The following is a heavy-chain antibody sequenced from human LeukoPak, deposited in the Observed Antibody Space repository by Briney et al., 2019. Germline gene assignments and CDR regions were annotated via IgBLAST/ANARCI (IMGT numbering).Heavy chain of an antibody. D-gene: IGHD6-19*01. V-gene: IGHV3-30*18. CDR3: AKDAQSAGFYYYGMDV. CDR2: ISYGGNKK. Sequence: PGGSLRLSCAASGFTFGTYGMHWVRQAPGKGLEWMSVISYGGNKKYYADSVKGRFTISRDNSKNTLYLQMNSLRAEDTAVHYCAKDAQSAGFYYYGMDVWGQGSMVTVSS. J-gene: IGHJ6*02. CDR1: GFTFGTYG.